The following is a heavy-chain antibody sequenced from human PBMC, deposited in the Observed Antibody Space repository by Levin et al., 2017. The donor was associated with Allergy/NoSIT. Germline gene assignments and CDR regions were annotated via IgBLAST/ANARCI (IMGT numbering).Heavy chain of an antibody. CDR3: VSSVYSGYDFEVFDS. CDR1: GGSISSGDYY. J-gene: IGHJ3*02. V-gene: IGHV4-30-4*01. Sequence: SETLSLTCTVSGGSISSGDYYWSWIRQPPGKGLEWIGYIYYSGSTYYNPSLKSRVTISVDTSKNQFSLKLSSVTAADTAVYYCVSSVYSGYDFEVFDSWGQGTMVTVSS. CDR2: IYYSGST. D-gene: IGHD5-12*01.